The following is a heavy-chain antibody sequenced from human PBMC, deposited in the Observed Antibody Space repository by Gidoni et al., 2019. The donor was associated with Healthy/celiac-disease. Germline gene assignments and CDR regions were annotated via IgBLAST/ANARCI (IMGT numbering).Heavy chain of an antibody. CDR2: ISWNSGSI. CDR1: GFTFDDYA. J-gene: IGHJ4*02. V-gene: IGHV3-9*01. CDR3: AKDSSPTSIKYYFDY. Sequence: EVQLVESGGGLVQPGRSLRLSCAASGFTFDDYAMHWVRQAPGKGLEWVSGISWNSGSIGYADSVKGRFTISRDNAKNSLYLQMNSLRAEDTALYYCAKDSSPTSIKYYFDYWGQGTLVTVSS. D-gene: IGHD3-10*01.